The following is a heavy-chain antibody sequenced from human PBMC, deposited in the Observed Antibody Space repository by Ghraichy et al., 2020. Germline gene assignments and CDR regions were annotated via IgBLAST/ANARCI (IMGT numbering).Heavy chain of an antibody. V-gene: IGHV4-34*01. D-gene: IGHD5-12*01. CDR2: INHSGST. J-gene: IGHJ6*02. CDR3: ARGNRISALRKFYYYYAMDV. Sequence: SETLSLTCAVYGGSFSGYYWSWIRQPPGKGLEWIGEINHSGSTNYNPSLKSRVTISVDTSKNQFSLKLSSVTAADTAVYYCARGNRISALRKFYYYYAMDVWGQGTTVTVSS. CDR1: GGSFSGYY.